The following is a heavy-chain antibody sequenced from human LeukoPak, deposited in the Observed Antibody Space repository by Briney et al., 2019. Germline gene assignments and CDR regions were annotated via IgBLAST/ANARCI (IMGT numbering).Heavy chain of an antibody. CDR2: IIPIFGTA. J-gene: IGHJ4*02. D-gene: IGHD3-22*01. Sequence: SVKVSCKASGGTFSSYAISWVRQAPGQGLEWMGRIIPIFGTANYAQKFQGRVTITTDESTSTAYMELSSLRSEDTAVYSCARATFYDSSGFNDYWGQGTLVTVSS. CDR1: GGTFSSYA. V-gene: IGHV1-69*05. CDR3: ARATFYDSSGFNDY.